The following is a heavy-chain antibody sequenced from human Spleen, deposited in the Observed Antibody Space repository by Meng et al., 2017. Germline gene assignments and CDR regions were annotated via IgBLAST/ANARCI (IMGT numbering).Heavy chain of an antibody. CDR2: IDPKSDNT. D-gene: IGHD6-13*01. CDR3: ARDEDISAAGYLLGDF. V-gene: IGHV1-2*06. J-gene: IGHJ4*02. CDR1: GYTFAAYW. Sequence: QGQMSESRPGVKKPGASVKVSCKASGYTFAAYWIQWVRQAPGQGLEWMGRIDPKSDNTHYAQKFQGRVTMTRDTSISTAYMELSGLRSDDTAVYYCARDEDISAAGYLLGDFWGQGTLVTVSS.